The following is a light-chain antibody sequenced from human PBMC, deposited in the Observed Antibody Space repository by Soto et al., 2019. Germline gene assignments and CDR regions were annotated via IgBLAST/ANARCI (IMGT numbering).Light chain of an antibody. V-gene: IGKV3-15*01. J-gene: IGKJ1*01. CDR2: GAS. CDR3: QQYNNWWT. Sequence: EMVMTQSPATLSISPGERATLSCRASQSVSSSLAWYQQKPGQAPRLLIYGASTRATGIPARFSGSGSGTEFTLTISSLEFEDSAVYYCQQYNNWWTFGQGTKV. CDR1: QSVSSS.